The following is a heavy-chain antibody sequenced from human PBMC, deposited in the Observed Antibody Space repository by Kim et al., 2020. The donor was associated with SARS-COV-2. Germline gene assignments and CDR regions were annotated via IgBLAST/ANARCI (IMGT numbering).Heavy chain of an antibody. V-gene: IGHV3-7*01. CDR3: ARVYCTNGVCSPADY. Sequence: GGSLRLSCAASGFTFSSYWMSWVRQAPGKGLEWVANIKQDGSEKYYVDSVKGRFTISRDNAKNSLYLQMNSLRAEDTAVYYCARVYCTNGVCSPADYWGQGTLVTVSS. CDR2: IKQDGSEK. D-gene: IGHD2-8*01. J-gene: IGHJ4*02. CDR1: GFTFSSYW.